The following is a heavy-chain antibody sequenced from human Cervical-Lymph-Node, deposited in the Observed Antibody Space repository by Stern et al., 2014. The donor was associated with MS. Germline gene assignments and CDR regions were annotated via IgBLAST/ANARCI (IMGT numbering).Heavy chain of an antibody. D-gene: IGHD6-13*01. CDR3: ARDVGIAAAGSYWYFDL. Sequence: VQLLESGPGLVKPSQTLSLTCTVSGGSISSGSYYWSWIRQPAGKGLEWIGRIYTSGSTNYNPSLKSRVTISVETSQNQFSLKLGSVTAADTAVYYCARDVGIAAAGSYWYFDLWGRGTLVTVSS. CDR1: GGSISSGSYY. CDR2: IYTSGST. V-gene: IGHV4-61*02. J-gene: IGHJ2*01.